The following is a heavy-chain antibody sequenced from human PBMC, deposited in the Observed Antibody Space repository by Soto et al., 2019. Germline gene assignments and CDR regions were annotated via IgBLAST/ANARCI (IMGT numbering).Heavy chain of an antibody. CDR3: AICGSNDRQDAFDF. CDR2: INHSGSN. Sequence: PSETLSLTCVVSGGSFSTYYYNWIRQSPGKGLEWIGEINHSGSNNYSPSLKSRVTMSLDTSKNQFSLKLTSVTAADTAVYYCAICGSNDRQDAFDFRGQGTMVTVSS. J-gene: IGHJ3*01. V-gene: IGHV4-34*01. CDR1: GGSFSTYY. D-gene: IGHD3-16*01.